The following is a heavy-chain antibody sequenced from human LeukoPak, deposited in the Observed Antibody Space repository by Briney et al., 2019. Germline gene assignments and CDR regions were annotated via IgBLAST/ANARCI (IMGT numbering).Heavy chain of an antibody. CDR3: ARGNYYDSSGYQAPWFDP. J-gene: IGHJ5*02. CDR1: GGSISSGGYS. V-gene: IGHV4-30-2*01. CDR2: IYHSGST. D-gene: IGHD3-22*01. Sequence: SQTLSLTCAVSGGSISSGGYSWSWIRQPPGKGLEWIGYIYHSGSTYYNPSLKSRVTVSVDRSKNQFSLKLSSVTAADTAVYYCARGNYYDSSGYQAPWFDPWGQGTLVTVSS.